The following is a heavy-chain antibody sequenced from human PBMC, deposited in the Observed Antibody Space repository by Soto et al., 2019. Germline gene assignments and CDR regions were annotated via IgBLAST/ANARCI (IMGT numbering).Heavy chain of an antibody. Sequence: LLVESGGGRVQPGGSLRLSCVASGLAFDDFAMHWVRQAPGKGLEWISGITWNSVSTDYSNSVKGRFTVSRDNAKNSLYLQMSSLTTEDTALYFCAKERVRFLDAWGQGTLVTVSS. J-gene: IGHJ5*02. D-gene: IGHD3-3*01. CDR1: GLAFDDFA. CDR3: AKERVRFLDA. CDR2: ITWNSVST. V-gene: IGHV3-9*01.